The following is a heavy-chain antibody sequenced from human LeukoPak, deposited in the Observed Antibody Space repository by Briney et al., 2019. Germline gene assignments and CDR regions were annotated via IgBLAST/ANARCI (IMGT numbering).Heavy chain of an antibody. CDR2: INPNSGGT. J-gene: IGHJ6*02. Sequence: ASVKVSCKASGYTFAGYYMHWVRQAPGQGLEWMGWINPNSGGTNYAQKFQGRVTMTRDTSISTAYMELSRLRSDDTAVYYCARIEIGYTPLSSYYYYGMDVWGQGTTVTVSS. CDR1: GYTFAGYY. V-gene: IGHV1-2*02. CDR3: ARIEIGYTPLSSYYYYGMDV. D-gene: IGHD1-1*01.